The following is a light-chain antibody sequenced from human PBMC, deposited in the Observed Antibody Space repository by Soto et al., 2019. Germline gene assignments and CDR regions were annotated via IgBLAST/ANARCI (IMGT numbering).Light chain of an antibody. CDR3: QQYYSSPFT. Sequence: DIVMTQSPDSLALSLGEMATINCKSSRSGLSSSNNKNFLAWYQQKPRQPPRFLIYWASTREYGVPDRFSGSGSGTDFTLTIISLQAADVAVYYCQQYYSSPFTFGPGTKVEIK. CDR1: RSGLSSSNNKNF. J-gene: IGKJ3*01. V-gene: IGKV4-1*01. CDR2: WAS.